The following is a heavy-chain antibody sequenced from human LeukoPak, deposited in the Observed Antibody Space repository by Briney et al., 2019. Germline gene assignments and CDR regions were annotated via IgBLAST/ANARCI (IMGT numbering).Heavy chain of an antibody. CDR3: ATEMFIAGAGTRWFDP. Sequence: ASVNVSCKVSGYTLTELSMHWVRQAPGKGLAWMGGIDPEDSETIYAQKFQGRVTMTEDTSTDTDYMELSSLRSEDTAVYYCATEMFIAGAGTRWFDPWGQGTLVTVSS. V-gene: IGHV1-24*01. D-gene: IGHD6-19*01. CDR2: IDPEDSET. CDR1: GYTLTELS. J-gene: IGHJ5*02.